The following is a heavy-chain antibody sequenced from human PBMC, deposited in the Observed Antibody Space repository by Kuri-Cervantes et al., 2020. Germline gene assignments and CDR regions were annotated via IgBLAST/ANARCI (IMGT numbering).Heavy chain of an antibody. J-gene: IGHJ6*03. D-gene: IGHD2-2*01. CDR3: ARQRLGYCTSTNCSKEEGYYYYYMDV. Sequence: SETLSLTCTVSGGSISSGGYYWSWIRQHPGKGLEWIGYIYYSGSTYYNPSLKSRVTISVDTSKNEFSLKLSSVTAADTAVYFCARQRLGYCTSTNCSKEEGYYYYYMDVWGGGTTVTVSS. CDR1: GGSISSGGYY. CDR2: IYYSGST. V-gene: IGHV4-31*03.